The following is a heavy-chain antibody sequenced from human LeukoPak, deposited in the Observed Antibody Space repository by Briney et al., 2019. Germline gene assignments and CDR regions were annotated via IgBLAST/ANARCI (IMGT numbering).Heavy chain of an antibody. CDR1: GGSISSGGYS. V-gene: IGHV4-31*11. J-gene: IGHJ4*02. Sequence: PSETLSLTCAVSGGSISSGGYSWSWIRQPPGKGLEWIGYIYYSGSTYYNPSLKSRVTISVDTSKNQFSLKLSSVTAADMAVYYCARDYTAMGYLDYWGQGTLVTVSS. CDR2: IYYSGST. D-gene: IGHD5-18*01. CDR3: ARDYTAMGYLDY.